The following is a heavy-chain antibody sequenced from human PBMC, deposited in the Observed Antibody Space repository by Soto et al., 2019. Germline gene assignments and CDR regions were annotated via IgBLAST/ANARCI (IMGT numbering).Heavy chain of an antibody. CDR2: MSYDGSDT. J-gene: IGHJ4*02. CDR3: TIVRVADSALDH. D-gene: IGHD3-10*02. V-gene: IGHV3-30*05. CDR1: GFIFSNNG. Sequence: GGSLRLSCVGSGFIFSNNGMHWVRQTPGKGLEWVAFMSYDGSDTFYADSAKGRFTISRDNSKNTLFLHMSNLRAEGTAMYYCTIVRVADSALDHWGQGTLVTVSS.